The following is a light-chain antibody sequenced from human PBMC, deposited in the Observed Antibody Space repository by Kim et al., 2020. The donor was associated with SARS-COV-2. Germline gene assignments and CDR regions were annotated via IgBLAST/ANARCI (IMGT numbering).Light chain of an antibody. CDR1: QSLVYSDGNTY. V-gene: IGKV2-30*01. CDR3: MQGIHPIT. CDR2: NVS. J-gene: IGKJ5*01. Sequence: DVVMTQSPLSLHVTLEQPATISCRSSQSLVYSDGNTYLNWFQHRPGQSPRRLIYNVSNRDSGVPDRFSGSGSGTDFTLKISRVEAEDVVVYYCMQGIHPITFGQGTRLEMK.